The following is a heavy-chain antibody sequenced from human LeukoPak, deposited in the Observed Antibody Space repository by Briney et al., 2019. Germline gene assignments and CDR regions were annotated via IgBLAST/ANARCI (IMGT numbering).Heavy chain of an antibody. CDR1: GFTFGENA. J-gene: IGHJ6*03. V-gene: IGHV3-49*03. CDR3: SRVERSSINNYYYYMAV. Sequence: GGSLRLSCTAFGFTFGENAMIWFRRSPGKGLEWVSLSRSRAHGGTTEYAASVMGRFTMSRDDSKNIAYLQMNSLETEDTAVYYCSRVERSSINNYYYYMAVWGKGTSVTVSS. D-gene: IGHD2-2*01. CDR2: SRSRAHGGTT.